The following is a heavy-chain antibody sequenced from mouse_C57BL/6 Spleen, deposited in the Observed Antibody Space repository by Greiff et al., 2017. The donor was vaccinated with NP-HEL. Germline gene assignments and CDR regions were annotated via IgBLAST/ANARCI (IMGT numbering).Heavy chain of an antibody. CDR2: INPYNGGT. V-gene: IGHV1-19*01. CDR3: ARDYDYDVGYAMDD. CDR1: GYTFTDYY. J-gene: IGHJ4*01. D-gene: IGHD2-4*01. Sequence: EVQLQQSGPVLVKPGASVKMSCKASGYTFTDYYMNWVKQSHGKSLEWIGVINPYNGGTSYNQKFKGKATLTVDKSSSTAYMELNSLTSEDSAVYYCARDYDYDVGYAMDDWGQGTSVTVSS.